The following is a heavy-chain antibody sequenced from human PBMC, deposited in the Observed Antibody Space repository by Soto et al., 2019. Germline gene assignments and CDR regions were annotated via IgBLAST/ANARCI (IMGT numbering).Heavy chain of an antibody. CDR3: ARDGHDY. CDR2: INGNRGDR. V-gene: IGHV1-2*02. Sequence: QVQLVQSGAEVKKPGASVKVSCKASGYTFTAYNMHWLRQAPGLGLEWMGWINGNRGDRYYAQKFQGRVTMTRDTSITTGFLDVISLTADDTAVYYWARDGHDYWGQGTVVTVSS. CDR1: GYTFTAYN. J-gene: IGHJ4*02.